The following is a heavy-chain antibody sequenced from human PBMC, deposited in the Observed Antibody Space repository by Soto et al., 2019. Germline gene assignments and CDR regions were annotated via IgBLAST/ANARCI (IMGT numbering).Heavy chain of an antibody. V-gene: IGHV3-9*01. CDR1: GFIFDDYA. CDR3: AKASGLNPYYYYGLDV. Sequence: EMQLVESGGGSVQPGRSLRLSCAASGFIFDDYAMHWVLQAPGKGLEWVSGTSWSRERVGHADSVKGRFTITRDSAKNSLYLQMNSLRPEDTALYYCAKASGLNPYYYYGLDVWGQGTTVTVSS. CDR2: TSWSRERV. J-gene: IGHJ6*02. D-gene: IGHD3-10*01.